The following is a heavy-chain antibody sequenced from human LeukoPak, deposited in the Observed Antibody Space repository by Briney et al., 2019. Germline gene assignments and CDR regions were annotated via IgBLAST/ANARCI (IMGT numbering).Heavy chain of an antibody. D-gene: IGHD6-19*01. CDR2: ISGSGGST. Sequence: SGGSLRLSCAASGFTFSSYAMSWVRQAPGKGLEWVSAISGSGGSTYYADSVKGRFTISRDNSKNTLYLQMNSLRAEDTAIYYCGSQTVPGTPGDYWGQGTLVTVSS. J-gene: IGHJ4*02. CDR3: GSQTVPGTPGDY. V-gene: IGHV3-23*01. CDR1: GFTFSSYA.